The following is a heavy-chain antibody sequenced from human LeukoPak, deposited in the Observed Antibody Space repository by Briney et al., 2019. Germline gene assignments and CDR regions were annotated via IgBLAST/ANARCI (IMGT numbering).Heavy chain of an antibody. CDR3: ARDLGIDSSGYH. Sequence: GGSLRLSCAASGFTFSSYSMNWVRQAPGKGLEWVSYISSGSSTIYYADSVKGRFTISRDKAKNSLYLQMNNLRAEDTAVYYCARDLGIDSSGYHWGQGTLVTVSS. CDR1: GFTFSSYS. CDR2: ISSGSSTI. D-gene: IGHD3-22*01. V-gene: IGHV3-48*01. J-gene: IGHJ5*02.